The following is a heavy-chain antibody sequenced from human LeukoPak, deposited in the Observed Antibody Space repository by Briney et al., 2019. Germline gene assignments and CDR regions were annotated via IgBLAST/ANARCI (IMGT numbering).Heavy chain of an antibody. D-gene: IGHD3-9*01. V-gene: IGHV1-18*01. Sequence: ASVKVSCKASGYTFTGHGISWVRQAPGQGLEWMGWISAYNGNANYAQKLQGRVTMTTDTSTSTAYMELRSLRSDDTAVYYCARGTKLRYFDWLFQTPIPFDYWGQGTLVTVSS. CDR3: ARGTKLRYFDWLFQTPIPFDY. J-gene: IGHJ4*02. CDR1: GYTFTGHG. CDR2: ISAYNGNA.